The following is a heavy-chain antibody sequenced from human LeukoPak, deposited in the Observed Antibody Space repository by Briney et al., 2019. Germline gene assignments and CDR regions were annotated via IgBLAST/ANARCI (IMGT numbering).Heavy chain of an antibody. CDR3: SRSATGGFFDS. V-gene: IGHV3-74*01. D-gene: IGHD2-15*01. J-gene: IGHJ4*02. Sequence: GGSLRLSCAASGFAFSSYWMHWVRQGPGKGLVWVSRANGDGSDTSYADSVKGRFTISRDNAKNTLHLQMNSLRAEDTAVYYCSRSATGGFFDSWGQGTLVTVSS. CDR1: GFAFSSYW. CDR2: ANGDGSDT.